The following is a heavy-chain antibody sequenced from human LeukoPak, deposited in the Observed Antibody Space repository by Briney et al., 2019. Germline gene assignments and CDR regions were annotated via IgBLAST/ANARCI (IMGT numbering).Heavy chain of an antibody. CDR1: GFTITTNY. CDR2: IDATGVAT. V-gene: IGHV3-23*01. J-gene: IGHJ4*02. CDR3: ARDRDYPRDQFDY. D-gene: IGHD4-17*01. Sequence: GGSLRLSCAASGFTITTNYMNWVRQAPGKGLEWVSAIDATGVATWYPDSVRGRFTISRDNSKNTVYLQMGSLTVEDTALYYCARDRDYPRDQFDYWGQGTLVTVSS.